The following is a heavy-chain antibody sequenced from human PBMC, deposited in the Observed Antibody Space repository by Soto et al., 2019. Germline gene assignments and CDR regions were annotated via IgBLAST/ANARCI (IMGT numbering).Heavy chain of an antibody. Sequence: SETLSLTCTVSGGSISSGGYYWSWIRQHPGKGLEWIGYIYYSGSTYYNPSLKSRVTISVDTSKNQFSLKLSSVTAADTAVYYCARDRGLISKSNYYYGMDVRGKGTTVTVSS. CDR3: ARDRGLISKSNYYYGMDV. V-gene: IGHV4-31*03. J-gene: IGHJ6*04. CDR1: GGSISSGGYY. D-gene: IGHD3-10*01. CDR2: IYYSGST.